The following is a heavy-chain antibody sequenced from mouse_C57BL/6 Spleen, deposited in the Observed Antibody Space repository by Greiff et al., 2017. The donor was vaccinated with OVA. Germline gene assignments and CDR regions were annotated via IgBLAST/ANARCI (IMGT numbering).Heavy chain of an antibody. V-gene: IGHV1-18*01. CDR2: INPNNGGT. CDR1: GCTFTDYN. CDR3: AREGFLLYFDY. J-gene: IGHJ2*01. Sequence: EVQLQQSGPELVKPGASVKIPCKASGCTFTDYNMDWVKQSHGKSLEWIGDINPNNGGTIYNQKFKGKATLTVDKSSSTAYMELRSLTSEDTAVYYCAREGFLLYFDYWGQGTTLTVSS.